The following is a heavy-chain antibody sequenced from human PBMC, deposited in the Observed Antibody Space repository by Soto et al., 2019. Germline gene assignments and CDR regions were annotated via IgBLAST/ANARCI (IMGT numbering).Heavy chain of an antibody. CDR3: ARRRGYSYGVYYFDY. J-gene: IGHJ4*02. CDR1: GGTLSSYA. V-gene: IGHV1-69*13. CDR2: IIPIFGTA. D-gene: IGHD5-18*01. Sequence: SVKVSCKASGGTLSSYAISWVRQAPGQGLEWMGGIIPIFGTANYAQKFQGRVTITADESTSTAYMELSSLRSEDTAVYYCARRRGYSYGVYYFDYWGQGTLVTVSS.